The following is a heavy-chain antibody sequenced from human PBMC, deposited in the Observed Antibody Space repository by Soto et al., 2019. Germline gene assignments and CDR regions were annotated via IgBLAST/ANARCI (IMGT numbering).Heavy chain of an antibody. Sequence: VASVKVSCKASGYTFTGYYMHWVRQAPGQGLEWMGWINPNSGGTNYAQKLQGRVTMTRDTSISTAYMELSRLRSDDTAVYYCARKGVGTAVGYYYYYGMDVWGQGTTVTVSS. CDR2: INPNSGGT. CDR1: GYTFTGYY. D-gene: IGHD3-3*01. J-gene: IGHJ6*02. V-gene: IGHV1-2*02. CDR3: ARKGVGTAVGYYYYYGMDV.